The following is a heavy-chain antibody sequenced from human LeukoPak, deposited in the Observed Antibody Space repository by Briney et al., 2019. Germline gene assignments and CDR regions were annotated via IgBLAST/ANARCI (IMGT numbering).Heavy chain of an antibody. Sequence: SETLSLTCTVSGGSTSSYYWSWIRQPPGKELEWIGNIYSSGSTNYSPSLKSRVAISLDTSKSEFSLRLSSVTAADTAVYYCARDRGYGGIFGYWGQGILVTVYS. V-gene: IGHV4-59*13. CDR3: ARDRGYGGIFGY. D-gene: IGHD4-23*01. CDR1: GGSTSSYY. CDR2: IYSSGST. J-gene: IGHJ4*02.